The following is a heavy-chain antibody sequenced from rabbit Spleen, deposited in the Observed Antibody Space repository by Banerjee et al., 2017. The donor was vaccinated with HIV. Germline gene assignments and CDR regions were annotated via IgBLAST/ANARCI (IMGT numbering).Heavy chain of an antibody. CDR3: ARDLVGVIGWNFNL. Sequence: QSLEESGGDLVKPGASLTLTCTASGFDFSSNAMCWVRQAPGKGLEWIACINIVTGKAVYARWAKGRFIMSRTSSTTVTLQMTSLTAADTATYLCARDLVGVIGWNFNLWGPGTLVTVS. CDR1: GFDFSSNA. D-gene: IGHD1-1*01. CDR2: INIVTGKA. V-gene: IGHV1S40*01. J-gene: IGHJ4*01.